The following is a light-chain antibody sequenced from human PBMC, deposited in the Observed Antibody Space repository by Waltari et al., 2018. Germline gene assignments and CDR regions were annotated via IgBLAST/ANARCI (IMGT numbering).Light chain of an antibody. Sequence: QSALTQPRSVSGSPGQSVTISCTGTNSDVGGYDYVSWYQQYPGKAPQLMIFDGTHPPSGVPARFSGSKSGNTASLTISGLQVEDEADYYCCSYAGSYTRVFGGGTKLTVL. CDR1: NSDVGGYDY. V-gene: IGLV2-11*01. CDR3: CSYAGSYTRV. CDR2: DGT. J-gene: IGLJ3*02.